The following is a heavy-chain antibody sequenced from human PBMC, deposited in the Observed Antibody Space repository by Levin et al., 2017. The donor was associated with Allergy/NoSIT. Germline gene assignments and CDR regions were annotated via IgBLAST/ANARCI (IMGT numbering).Heavy chain of an antibody. J-gene: IGHJ4*02. CDR1: GFSITNFY. D-gene: IGHD6-13*01. CDR2: VYYSGST. Sequence: PSETLSLTCTVSGFSITNFYWSWIRQPPGKELEWIGYVYYSGSTNYNPSLKSRVTLSVATSKNQFSLRLSSVTAADTAVYYCARATRSRLIHYFDYWGQGTPVTVSS. CDR3: ARATRSRLIHYFDY. V-gene: IGHV4-59*01.